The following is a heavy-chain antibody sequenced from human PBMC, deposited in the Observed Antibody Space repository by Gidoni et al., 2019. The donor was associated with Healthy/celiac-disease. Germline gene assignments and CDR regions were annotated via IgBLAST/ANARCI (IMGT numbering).Heavy chain of an antibody. Sequence: EVQLVESGGGLVKPGGSLSLSCAASGFTFSSYSMNWVRQAPGKGLEWVSSISSSSSYIYYADSVKGRFTISRDNAKNSLYLQMNSLRAEDTAVYYCARGPRGYSGYDLDYWGQGTLVTVSS. CDR3: ARGPRGYSGYDLDY. D-gene: IGHD5-12*01. CDR1: GFTFSSYS. J-gene: IGHJ4*02. CDR2: ISSSSSYI. V-gene: IGHV3-21*01.